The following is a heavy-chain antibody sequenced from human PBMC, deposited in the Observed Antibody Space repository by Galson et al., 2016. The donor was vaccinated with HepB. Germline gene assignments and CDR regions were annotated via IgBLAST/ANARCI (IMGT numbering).Heavy chain of an antibody. CDR2: ISWDSGKI. CDR3: AKDKWIEPSGGMDV. CDR1: GFTFDDYG. V-gene: IGHV3-9*01. Sequence: SLRLSCAASGFTFDDYGMNWVRQVPGKGLKWVSGISWDSGKIGYADSVKGRFTISRGNAKNSLFLQMKSLRVEDTALYYCAKDKWIEPSGGMDVWGQGITVTVSS. J-gene: IGHJ6*02. D-gene: IGHD5-18*01.